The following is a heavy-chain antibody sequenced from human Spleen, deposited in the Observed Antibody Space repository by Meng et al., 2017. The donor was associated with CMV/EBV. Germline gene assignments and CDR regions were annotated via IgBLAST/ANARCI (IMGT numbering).Heavy chain of an antibody. CDR1: GFTFSSYS. D-gene: IGHD5-12*01. V-gene: IGHV3-21*01. CDR2: ISSSSSYI. Sequence: GESLKISCAASGFTFSSYSMNWVRQAPGKGLEWVSSISSSSSYIYYADSVKGRFTISRDNAKNSLYLQMDSLRAEDTAMYYCAKLNVPGGIGYDPFDCWGQGTLVTVSS. CDR3: AKLNVPGGIGYDPFDC. J-gene: IGHJ4*02.